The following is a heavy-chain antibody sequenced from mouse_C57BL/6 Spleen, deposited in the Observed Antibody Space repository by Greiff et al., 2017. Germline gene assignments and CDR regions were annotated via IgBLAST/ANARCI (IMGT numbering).Heavy chain of an antibody. D-gene: IGHD2-4*01. Sequence: EVHLVESGGDLVKPGGSLKLSCAASGFTFSSYGMSWVRQTPDKRLEWVATISSGGSYTYYPDSVKGRFTISRDNAKNTLYLQMSSLKSEDTAMYYCARPMIYYDYDYYAMDYWGQGTSVTVSS. J-gene: IGHJ4*01. CDR2: ISSGGSYT. CDR3: ARPMIYYDYDYYAMDY. CDR1: GFTFSSYG. V-gene: IGHV5-6*01.